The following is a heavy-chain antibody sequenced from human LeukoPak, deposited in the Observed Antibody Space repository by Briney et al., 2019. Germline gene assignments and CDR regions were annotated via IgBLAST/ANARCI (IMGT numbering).Heavy chain of an antibody. D-gene: IGHD1-26*01. CDR3: AGGIVGATPTIAPLDY. J-gene: IGHJ4*02. CDR2: IYYSGST. CDR1: GGSISSSSYY. Sequence: SETLSLTCTVSGGSISSSSYYWGWIRQPPGKGLEWIGSIYYSGSTYYNPSLKSRVTISVDTSKNQFSLKLSSVTAADTAVYYCAGGIVGATPTIAPLDYWGRGTLVTVSS. V-gene: IGHV4-39*07.